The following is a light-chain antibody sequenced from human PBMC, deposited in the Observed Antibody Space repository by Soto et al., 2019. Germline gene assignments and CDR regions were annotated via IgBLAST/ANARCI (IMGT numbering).Light chain of an antibody. Sequence: QSVLTQPPSASGTPGQRVTISCSGSSSNIGSNTVNWYQQLPGTATKLLIYSNNQRPSGVPDLLSGSKTGTSASLAISGLQSEDEADYYCAAWDDSLNEVFGTGSKLAVL. CDR3: AAWDDSLNEV. V-gene: IGLV1-44*01. CDR1: SSNIGSNT. CDR2: SNN. J-gene: IGLJ1*01.